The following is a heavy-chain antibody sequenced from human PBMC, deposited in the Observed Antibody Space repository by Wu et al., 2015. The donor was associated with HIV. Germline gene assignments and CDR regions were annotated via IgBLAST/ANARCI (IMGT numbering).Heavy chain of an antibody. D-gene: IGHD5-12*01. Sequence: QVQLVQSGAEVKRPGSSVKVTCKASGDSFTSYAISWVRQAPGQGLEWMGGINPLFGTTSHAQKFQGRVTITTDESKSIVYMELSSLRSEDTAVYYCARNTDSVATSLYSLGVWGQGTTVTVSS. J-gene: IGHJ6*02. CDR3: ARNTDSVATSLYSLGV. V-gene: IGHV1-69*01. CDR1: GDSFTSYA. CDR2: INPLFGTT.